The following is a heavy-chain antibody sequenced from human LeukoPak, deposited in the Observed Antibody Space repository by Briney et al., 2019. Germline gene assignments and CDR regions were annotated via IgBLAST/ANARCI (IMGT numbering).Heavy chain of an antibody. D-gene: IGHD6-13*01. CDR3: ARAGGSSWPFDY. CDR1: GYSFTTYG. V-gene: IGHV1-18*01. CDR2: ISAYNGNT. J-gene: IGHJ4*02. Sequence: ASVKVSCKTSGYSFTTYGVTWVRQAPRQGLEWMGWISAYNGNTNYAQKLQGRVTMTTDTSTSTAYMELRSLRSDDTAVYYCARAGGSSWPFDYWGQGTLVTVSS.